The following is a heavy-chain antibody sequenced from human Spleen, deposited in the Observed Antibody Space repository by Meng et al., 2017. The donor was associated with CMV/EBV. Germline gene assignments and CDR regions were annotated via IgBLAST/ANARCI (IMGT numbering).Heavy chain of an antibody. Sequence: GESLKISCAASGFSFSAYWMHWVRQAPGKGLDWVANIGQRGGDRDYAGSVRGRFTISRDNAKNSLYLQMNSLRVEDTAVYYCVPHDFPMDVWGQGTTVTVSS. CDR3: VPHDFPMDV. D-gene: IGHD3-3*01. CDR1: GFSFSAYW. CDR2: IGQRGGDR. V-gene: IGHV3-7*01. J-gene: IGHJ6*02.